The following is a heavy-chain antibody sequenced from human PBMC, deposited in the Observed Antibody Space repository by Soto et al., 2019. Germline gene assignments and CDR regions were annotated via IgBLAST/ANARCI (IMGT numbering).Heavy chain of an antibody. Sequence: GASVKVSCKPSGYTFTSYYMHWVRQAPGQGLEWMGIINPSGGSASYPQKFQGRVTMTRDTSTSTVSMELSSLRSEDTAVYYCARDSQPFGSGSYYNHFDYWGQGTLVTVSS. J-gene: IGHJ4*02. CDR3: ARDSQPFGSGSYYNHFDY. CDR2: INPSGGSA. CDR1: GYTFTSYY. V-gene: IGHV1-46*03. D-gene: IGHD3-10*01.